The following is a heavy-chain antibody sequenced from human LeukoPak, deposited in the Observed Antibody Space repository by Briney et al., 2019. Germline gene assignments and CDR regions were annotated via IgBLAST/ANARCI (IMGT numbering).Heavy chain of an antibody. J-gene: IGHJ4*02. V-gene: IGHV4-59*01. CDR1: GGSISSYY. D-gene: IGHD3-3*01. CDR3: ARARSYDFWSGYSPAFDY. Sequence: SETLSLTCTVSGGSISSYYWSWIRQPPGKGLEWIGYIYYSGSTNYNPSLKSRVTLSVDTSKNQFSLKLSSVTAAATAVYYCARARSYDFWSGYSPAFDYWGQGTLVTVSS. CDR2: IYYSGST.